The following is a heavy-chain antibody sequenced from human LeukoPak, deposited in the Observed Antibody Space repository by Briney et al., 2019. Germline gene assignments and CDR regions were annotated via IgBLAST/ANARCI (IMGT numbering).Heavy chain of an antibody. Sequence: SETLSLTCTVSGGSFSSSSYYWGWIRQPPGKGLEWIGAIYYRGSAFYSPSLKSRVTISVYTSKTQFSLNLSSVPAADTAVYFCARIYYYYSYMDVWGKGTTVTVSS. CDR1: GGSFSSSSYY. CDR3: ARIYYYYSYMDV. CDR2: IYYRGSA. J-gene: IGHJ6*03. V-gene: IGHV4-39*07.